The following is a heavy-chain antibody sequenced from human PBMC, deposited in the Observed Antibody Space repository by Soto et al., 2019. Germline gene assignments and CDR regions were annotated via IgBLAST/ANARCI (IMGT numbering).Heavy chain of an antibody. Sequence: QVQLVESGGGLVKPGGSLRLSCAASGFTFSDFHMIWVRQAPGKGLEWISYIYGGGSTVSYADSVQGRFTISRDNAKNSLYLQLDSLRVEDTAVYYCAKRIVGTTGHAFDVWGQGTTVTISS. CDR2: IYGGGSTV. J-gene: IGHJ6*02. V-gene: IGHV3-11*01. CDR3: AKRIVGTTGHAFDV. D-gene: IGHD1-26*01. CDR1: GFTFSDFH.